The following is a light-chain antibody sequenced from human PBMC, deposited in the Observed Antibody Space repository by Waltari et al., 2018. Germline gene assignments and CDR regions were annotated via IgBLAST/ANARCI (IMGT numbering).Light chain of an antibody. J-gene: IGLJ1*01. CDR1: RSDVGGYNL. Sequence: QSALTQPASVSGSPGQSITISCTGTRSDVGGYNLVSWYQQHPNKAPKLIIYEGVKRPLGVSNRFSGSQSGNTASLTISGLQAEDEADYYCCSYAGGSTFVFGTGTEVTVL. CDR3: CSYAGGSTFV. CDR2: EGV. V-gene: IGLV2-23*03.